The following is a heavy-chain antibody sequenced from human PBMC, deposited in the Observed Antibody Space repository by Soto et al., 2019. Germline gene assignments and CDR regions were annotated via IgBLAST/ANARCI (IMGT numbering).Heavy chain of an antibody. CDR2: IHHSGST. V-gene: IGHV4-4*02. Sequence: HVQLQESGPGLVKPSGTLSLTCAVSGDSISSMNWWSWVRQPPGKGLEWIGEIHHSGSTNYNPSLRRRVTISVDKSKYQCSLKLSSMTAADTAVYYCAIYDYASGDDYNIDYWGQGTLVTVSS. CDR3: AIYDYASGDDYNIDY. CDR1: GDSISSMNW. D-gene: IGHD3-10*01. J-gene: IGHJ4*02.